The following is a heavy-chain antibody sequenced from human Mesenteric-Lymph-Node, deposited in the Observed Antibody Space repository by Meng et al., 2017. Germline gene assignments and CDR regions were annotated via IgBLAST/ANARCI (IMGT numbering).Heavy chain of an antibody. D-gene: IGHD1-26*01. CDR2: INPSGDST. Sequence: ASVKVSCKASGYTFTSYYMHWVRQAPGQGLEWMGIINPSGDSTYYAQKFQGRVTMTRDTSTTTVYMELSSLRSEDTAVYYWARELVGALDAFDIWGQGTMVTVSS. CDR3: ARELVGALDAFDI. V-gene: IGHV1-46*01. CDR1: GYTFTSYY. J-gene: IGHJ3*02.